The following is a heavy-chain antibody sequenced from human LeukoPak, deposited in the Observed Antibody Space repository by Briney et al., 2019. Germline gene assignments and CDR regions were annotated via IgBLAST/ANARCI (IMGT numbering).Heavy chain of an antibody. Sequence: GGCLRLSCAASGFSFSSYGMHWVRQAPGKGLQWMAHIQYDGANEHYADSVKGRFTISRDNSMGTLILQMNSLRSDDTAVYFCARDVNLRQLVDWGQGTLVIVSS. CDR1: GFSFSSYG. D-gene: IGHD6-6*01. V-gene: IGHV3-30*19. CDR3: ARDVNLRQLVD. J-gene: IGHJ4*02. CDR2: IQYDGANE.